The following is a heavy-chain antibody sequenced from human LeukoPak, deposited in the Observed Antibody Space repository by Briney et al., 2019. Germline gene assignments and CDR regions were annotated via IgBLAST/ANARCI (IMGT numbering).Heavy chain of an antibody. CDR3: PRVRRDGYNLDY. CDR1: GYTFTGYY. Sequence: ASVKVSCKASGYTFTGYYMHWVRQAPGQGLEWMGWINPNSGGTNYAQKFQGRVTMTRDTSISTAYMELSRLRSDDTAVYYCPRVRRDGYNLDYWGQGTLVTVSS. J-gene: IGHJ4*02. V-gene: IGHV1-2*02. D-gene: IGHD5-24*01. CDR2: INPNSGGT.